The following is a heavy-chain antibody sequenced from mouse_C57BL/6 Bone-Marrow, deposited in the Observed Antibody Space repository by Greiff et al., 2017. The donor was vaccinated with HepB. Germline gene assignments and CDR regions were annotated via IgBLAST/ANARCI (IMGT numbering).Heavy chain of an antibody. J-gene: IGHJ1*03. Sequence: QVQLQQPGAELVMPGASVKLSCKASGYTFTSYWMHWVKQRPGQGLEWIGEIDPSDSYTNYNHKFKGKSTLTVDKSSSTAYMQLSSLTSEDSAVYYCAREGDYWYFDVWGTGTTVTVSS. CDR1: GYTFTSYW. V-gene: IGHV1-69*01. CDR2: IDPSDSYT. CDR3: AREGDYWYFDV.